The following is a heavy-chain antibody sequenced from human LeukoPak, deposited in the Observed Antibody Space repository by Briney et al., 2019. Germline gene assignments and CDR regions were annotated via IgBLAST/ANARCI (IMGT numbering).Heavy chain of an antibody. CDR3: ARDAPYSGSYGGAFDI. V-gene: IGHV1-2*02. CDR2: INPNSGGT. D-gene: IGHD1-26*01. Sequence: ASVKVSCKASGYTFTGYYMHWVRQAPGQGLEWMGWINPNSGGTNYAQKFQGRVTMTRDTSISTAYMELSRLRSDDTAVYYCARDAPYSGSYGGAFDIWGQGTMVTVSS. CDR1: GYTFTGYY. J-gene: IGHJ3*02.